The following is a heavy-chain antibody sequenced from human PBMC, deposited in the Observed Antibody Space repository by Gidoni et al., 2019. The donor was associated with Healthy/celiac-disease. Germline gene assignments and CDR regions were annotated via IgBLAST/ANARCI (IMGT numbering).Heavy chain of an antibody. CDR3: AIDESRGGAFDI. CDR2: IYYSGST. D-gene: IGHD3-22*01. CDR1: GGSISSYY. J-gene: IGHJ3*02. Sequence: QVQLQESGPGLVKPSETLSLTCPVSGGSISSYYWSWIRQPPGKGLEWIGYIYYSGSTNYNPFLKSRVTISVDTSKNQFSLKLSSVTAADTAVYYCAIDESRGGAFDIWGQGTMVTVSS. V-gene: IGHV4-59*01.